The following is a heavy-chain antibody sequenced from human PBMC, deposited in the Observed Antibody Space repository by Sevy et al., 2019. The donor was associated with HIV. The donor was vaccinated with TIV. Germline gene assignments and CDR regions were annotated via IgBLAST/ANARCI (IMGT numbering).Heavy chain of an antibody. V-gene: IGHV1-18*01. Sequence: ASVKVSCKASGYTFTSYGISWVRQAPGQGLEWMGWISAYNGNTNYAQKLQGRVTMTTDTSTSTAYMELRSLRSDDTAVYYCARGRTEGQWRNYYYYYMDVWGKGTTVTVSS. CDR2: ISAYNGNT. CDR1: GYTFTSYG. J-gene: IGHJ6*03. CDR3: ARGRTEGQWRNYYYYYMDV. D-gene: IGHD6-19*01.